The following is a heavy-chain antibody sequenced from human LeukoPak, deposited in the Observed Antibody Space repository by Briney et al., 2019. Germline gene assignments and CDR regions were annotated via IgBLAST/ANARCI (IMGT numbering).Heavy chain of an antibody. CDR2: MNPNSGNT. CDR3: ARDYYGSKRSSFDP. D-gene: IGHD3-10*01. J-gene: IGHJ5*02. V-gene: IGHV1-8*01. CDR1: GYTFTSYD. Sequence: ASVKVSCKASGYTFTSYDINWVRQATGQGLEWLGWMNPNSGNTGYAQNFQGRVTMTRGTSIDTAYMELTSLRYEDTAVYYCARDYYGSKRSSFDPWGQGTLVTVSS.